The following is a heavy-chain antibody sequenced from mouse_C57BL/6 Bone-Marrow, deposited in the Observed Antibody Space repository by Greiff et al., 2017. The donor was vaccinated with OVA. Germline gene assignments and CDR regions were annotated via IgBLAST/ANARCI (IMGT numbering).Heavy chain of an antibody. Sequence: EVQLQQSGPGMVKPSQSLSLTCTVTGYSITSGYDWHWIRHFPGNQLEWMGYISYSGSTNYNPSLKSRISITHDTSKNHFFLKLNSVTTEDTATDYCARERENYYGSSHWYFDVWGTGTTVTVSS. D-gene: IGHD1-1*01. V-gene: IGHV3-1*01. CDR3: ARERENYYGSSHWYFDV. CDR2: ISYSGST. J-gene: IGHJ1*03. CDR1: GYSITSGYD.